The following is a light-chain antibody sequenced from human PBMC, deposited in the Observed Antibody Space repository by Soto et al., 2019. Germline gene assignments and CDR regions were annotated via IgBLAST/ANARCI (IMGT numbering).Light chain of an antibody. J-gene: IGKJ2*01. CDR2: AAS. CDR1: QRISTY. Sequence: DIQMTQSPSSLSASVGDSVTITCRTSQRISTYLKWYQQTPGKAPNLLIYAASSLHSGVPSRFSGSGSGTDFTLTISSLQPEDVATYYCQQSYSTPRTFGQGTKLEIK. CDR3: QQSYSTPRT. V-gene: IGKV1-39*01.